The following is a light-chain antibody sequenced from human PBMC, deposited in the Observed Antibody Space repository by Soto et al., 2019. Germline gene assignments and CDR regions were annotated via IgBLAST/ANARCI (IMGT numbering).Light chain of an antibody. CDR2: AAS. CDR3: QKYNSAPLT. J-gene: IGKJ4*01. CDR1: QGISNY. Sequence: DIQMTQSPSSLSASVGDRVTLTCRASQGISNYLAWYQQKPGKVPKLLIYAASTLQSGVPSRFSGSGSGTDFTLTISSLQPEDAATYYCQKYNSAPLTFGRGTKVEIK. V-gene: IGKV1-27*01.